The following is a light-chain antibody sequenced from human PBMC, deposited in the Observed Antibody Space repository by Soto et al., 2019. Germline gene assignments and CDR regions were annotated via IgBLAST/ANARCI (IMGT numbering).Light chain of an antibody. CDR3: SSYTSSNTLYV. J-gene: IGLJ1*01. Sequence: QSALTQPASVSGSPGQSIIISCTGTSSDVGGYNYVSWYQQHPGKAPKLMIYDVNNRPSGVSDRFSGSKSGNTASLTISGLQAEDEADYFCSSYTSSNTLYVLGAGTKLTVL. CDR1: SSDVGGYNY. V-gene: IGLV2-14*01. CDR2: DVN.